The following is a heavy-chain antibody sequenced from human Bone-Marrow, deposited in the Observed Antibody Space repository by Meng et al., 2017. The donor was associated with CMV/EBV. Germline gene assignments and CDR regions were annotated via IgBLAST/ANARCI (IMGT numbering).Heavy chain of an antibody. CDR3: ARVRFTGAFDI. V-gene: IGHV4-34*01. D-gene: IGHD1-14*01. Sequence: TLSLTCAVYGGSFSGYYWSWIRQPPGKGLEWIGEINHSGSTNYNPSLKSRVTISVDTSKNQFSLKLSSVTAADTAVYYCARVRFTGAFDIWGQGTMVTVSS. CDR1: GGSFSGYY. J-gene: IGHJ3*02. CDR2: INHSGST.